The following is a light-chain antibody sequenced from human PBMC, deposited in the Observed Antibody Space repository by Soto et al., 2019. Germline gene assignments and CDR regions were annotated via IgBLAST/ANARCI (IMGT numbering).Light chain of an antibody. Sequence: QSVLTQPASVSGSPGRSITISCTGTSSTVGGFNVVSWYQQHPGKAPKVIIYEGIKRPSGVSNRLSGSNSGSTASLTISGLQAEDEADYYCCSYVGATTYVFGTGTKVTVL. V-gene: IGLV2-23*01. CDR3: CSYVGATTYV. J-gene: IGLJ1*01. CDR1: SSTVGGFNV. CDR2: EGI.